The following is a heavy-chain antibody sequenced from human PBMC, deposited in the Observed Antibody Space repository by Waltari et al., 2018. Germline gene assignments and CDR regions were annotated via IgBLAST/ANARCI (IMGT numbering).Heavy chain of an antibody. CDR2: IYYSGST. CDR1: GGSISSHY. CDR3: ARVATGWRLDY. Sequence: QVQLQESGPGLVKPSETLSLTCTVSGGSISSHYWSWIRQPPGKGLEWIGYIYYSGSTNYNPSLKSRVTISVDTSKNQFSLKLSSVTAADTAVYYCARVATGWRLDYWGQGTLVTVSS. J-gene: IGHJ4*02. V-gene: IGHV4-59*11. D-gene: IGHD2-21*02.